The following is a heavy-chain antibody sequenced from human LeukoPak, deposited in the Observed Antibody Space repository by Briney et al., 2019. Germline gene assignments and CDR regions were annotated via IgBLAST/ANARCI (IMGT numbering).Heavy chain of an antibody. J-gene: IGHJ4*02. CDR1: GYTFTSYG. CDR2: TSAYNGNT. D-gene: IGHD1-26*01. CDR3: ARGYGSGSRLDY. Sequence: ASVKLSCKASGYTFTSYGISWVRQAPGQGLEWMGWTSAYNGNTNYAQKLKGRVTMTTYTSTSTAYMELRNLRSDDTAVYYCARGYGSGSRLDYWGQGTLVTVSS. V-gene: IGHV1-18*01.